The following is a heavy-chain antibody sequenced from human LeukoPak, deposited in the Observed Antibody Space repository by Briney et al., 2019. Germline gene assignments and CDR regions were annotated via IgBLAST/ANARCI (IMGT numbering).Heavy chain of an antibody. CDR2: IYYSGST. V-gene: IGHV4-59*08. D-gene: IGHD5-24*01. J-gene: IGHJ4*02. CDR3: ASLSVEMATTYFDY. CDR1: GGSISSYY. Sequence: SETLSLTCTVSGGSISSYYWSWIRQPPGKGLEWIGYIYYSGSTNYNPSLKSRVTISVDTSKNQFSLKLSSVTAADTAVYYCASLSVEMATTYFDYWGQGTLVTVSS.